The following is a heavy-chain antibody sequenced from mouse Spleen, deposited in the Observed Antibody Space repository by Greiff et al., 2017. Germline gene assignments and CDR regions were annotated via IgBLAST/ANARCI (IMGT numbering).Heavy chain of an antibody. CDR1: GYTFTSYW. CDR3: ARMRRWLLPFAY. Sequence: QVQLQQPGAELVKPGASVKLSCKASGYTFTSYWMHWVKQRPGQGLEWIGMIHPNSGSTNYNEKFKSKATLTVDKSSSTAYMQLSSLTSEDSAVYYCARMRRWLLPFAYWGQGTLVTVSA. D-gene: IGHD2-3*01. CDR2: IHPNSGST. V-gene: IGHV1-64*01. J-gene: IGHJ3*01.